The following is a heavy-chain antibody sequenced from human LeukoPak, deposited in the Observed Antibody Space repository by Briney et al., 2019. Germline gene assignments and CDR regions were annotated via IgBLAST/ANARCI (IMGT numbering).Heavy chain of an antibody. J-gene: IGHJ6*02. CDR1: GGSISSGSYY. CDR3: ARDQVSIAAAGTYYYYYGMDV. D-gene: IGHD6-13*01. Sequence: PSQTLSLTCTASGGSISSGSYYWSWIRQPAGKGLEWIGRIYTSGSTNHNPSLKSRVTISVDTSKNQFSLKLSSVTAADTAVYYCARDQVSIAAAGTYYYYYGMDVWGQGTTVTVSS. V-gene: IGHV4-61*02. CDR2: IYTSGST.